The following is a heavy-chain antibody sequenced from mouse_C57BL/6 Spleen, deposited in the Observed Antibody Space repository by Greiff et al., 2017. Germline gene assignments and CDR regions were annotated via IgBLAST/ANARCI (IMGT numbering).Heavy chain of an antibody. D-gene: IGHD2-3*01. CDR1: GFTFSDYG. Sequence: EVQVLESGGGLVKPGGSLKLSCAASGFTFSDYGMHWVRQAPEKGLEWVAYISSGSSTIYYADTVKGRFTISRDNAKNTLFLQMTSLRSEDTAMYYCARDGYFYAMDYWGQGTSVTVSS. CDR3: ARDGYFYAMDY. J-gene: IGHJ4*01. V-gene: IGHV5-17*01. CDR2: ISSGSSTI.